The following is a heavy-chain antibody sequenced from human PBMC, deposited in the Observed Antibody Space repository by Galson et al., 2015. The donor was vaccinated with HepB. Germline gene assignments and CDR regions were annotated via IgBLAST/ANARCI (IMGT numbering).Heavy chain of an antibody. V-gene: IGHV1-46*01. CDR3: ARPYSRLTGYYNGLGF. D-gene: IGHD3-9*01. Sequence: SVKVSCKASGYTFTSYYIHWVRQAPGQGLEWMGIINPSDGSTGNAQKFQGRVTMTRDTSTSTVDMELSSLRSEDTAVYYCARPYSRLTGYYNGLGFWGQGTLVTVSS. J-gene: IGHJ4*02. CDR2: INPSDGST. CDR1: GYTFTSYY.